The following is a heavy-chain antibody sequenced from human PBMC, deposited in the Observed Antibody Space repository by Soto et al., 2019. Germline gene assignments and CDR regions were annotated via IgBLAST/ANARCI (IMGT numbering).Heavy chain of an antibody. V-gene: IGHV1-3*01. CDR3: ARSTPYSSSWANYYYGMDV. J-gene: IGHJ6*02. CDR1: GYTFTSYA. CDR2: INAGNGNT. Sequence: ASVKVSCKASGYTFTSYAMHWVRQAPGQRLEWMGWINAGNGNTKYSQKFQGRVTITRDTSASTAYMELSSLRSEDTAVYYCARSTPYSSSWANYYYGMDVWGQGTTVTVSS. D-gene: IGHD6-13*01.